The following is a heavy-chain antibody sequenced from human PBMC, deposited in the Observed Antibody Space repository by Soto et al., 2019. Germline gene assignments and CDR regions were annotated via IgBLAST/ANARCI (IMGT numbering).Heavy chain of an antibody. Sequence: QVQLVQSGAEVKEPGSSVKVSCKVSGGTFSSQTINWVRQVPGQGLEWMGSVIPIIGEGKYAQSFLGRVTIPADRSTSPAYMERSSLRSEDTAVYYCASPAVNDLDADSSAFDIWGQGTMVTVSS. CDR1: GGTFSSQT. V-gene: IGHV1-69*02. CDR2: VIPIIGEG. CDR3: ASPAVNDLDADSSAFDI. D-gene: IGHD1-1*01. J-gene: IGHJ3*02.